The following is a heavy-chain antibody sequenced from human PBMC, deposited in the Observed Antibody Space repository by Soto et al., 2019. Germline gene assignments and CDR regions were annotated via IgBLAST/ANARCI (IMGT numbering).Heavy chain of an antibody. CDR3: AREGSSKGKQARGMDV. CDR1: GFTFSSYS. Sequence: EVQLVESGGGLVQPGGSLRLSCAASGFTFSSYSMNWVRQAPGKGLEWVSYISSSSSTIYYADSVKGRFTISRDNAKNXLYLQMNSLRAEDTAVYYCAREGSSKGKQARGMDVWGQGTTVTVSS. V-gene: IGHV3-48*01. J-gene: IGHJ6*02. CDR2: ISSSSSTI. D-gene: IGHD6-13*01.